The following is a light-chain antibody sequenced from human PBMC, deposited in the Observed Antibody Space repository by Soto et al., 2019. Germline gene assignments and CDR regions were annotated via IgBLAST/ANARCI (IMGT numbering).Light chain of an antibody. V-gene: IGKV1-39*01. CDR3: QQGNSVPVT. J-gene: IGKJ4*01. CDR2: EST. Sequence: DIHMTQSPSSLAASVGDTVIITCRASQNVRSYLNWYQQKSGRAPKLLIYESTTLESGVPSRFSGDGFGTDFTLTISSLHPEDFATYYCQQGNSVPVTFGGGTKVDIK. CDR1: QNVRSY.